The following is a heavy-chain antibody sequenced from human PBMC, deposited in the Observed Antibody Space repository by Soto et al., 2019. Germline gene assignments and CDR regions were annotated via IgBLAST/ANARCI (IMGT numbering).Heavy chain of an antibody. V-gene: IGHV4-31*03. Sequence: PSETLSLTCTVSGGSVGSSAYYWSWLRQHPEKGLEWIGYIYYTGSADYNPSLRSRLSISVDTSKNQFSLKLSSVTAADTAVYYCAGPPELTRIYYYYGMDVWGQGTTVTVSS. CDR3: AGPPELTRIYYYYGMDV. CDR2: IYYTGSA. D-gene: IGHD1-7*01. J-gene: IGHJ6*02. CDR1: GGSVGSSAYY.